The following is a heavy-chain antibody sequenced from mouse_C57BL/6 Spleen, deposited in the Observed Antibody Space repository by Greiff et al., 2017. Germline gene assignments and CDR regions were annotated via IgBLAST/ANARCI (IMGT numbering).Heavy chain of an antibody. V-gene: IGHV1-4*01. D-gene: IGHD1-1*01. J-gene: IGHJ4*01. CDR3: ARYWVITAVVVPRDY. Sequence: VKLVESGAELARPGASVKMSCKASGYTFTSYTMHWVKQRPGQGLEWLGYINPSRGSTKYNQKFKDKATFTADTSSSTAYMQLSSMTSEGAAVYDCARYWVITAVVVPRDYWGQGTSVTVSS. CDR1: GYTFTSYT. CDR2: INPSRGST.